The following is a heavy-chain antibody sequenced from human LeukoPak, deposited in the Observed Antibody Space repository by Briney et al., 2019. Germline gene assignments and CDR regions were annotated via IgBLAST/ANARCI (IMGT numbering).Heavy chain of an antibody. CDR2: TYYMYKWYN. CDR3: ARSHWNYDNWFDP. J-gene: IGHJ5*02. CDR1: GDSVSSNSAA. Sequence: SQTLSLTCAISGDSVSSNSAAWNWIRQSPSRVLEWLGRTYYMYKWYNDYAVSVKSRITINPETSKNQFSLQLKSVTPEDTAVYYCARSHWNYDNWFDPWGQGTLVTVSS. V-gene: IGHV6-1*01. D-gene: IGHD1-7*01.